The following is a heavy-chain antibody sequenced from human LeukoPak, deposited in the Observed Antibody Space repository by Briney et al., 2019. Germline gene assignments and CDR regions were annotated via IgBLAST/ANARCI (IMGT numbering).Heavy chain of an antibody. Sequence: GGSLRLSCAASGFTFSSYAMGWVRQAPGKGLEWVSAISGSGDTYYADSVKGRFTISRDNSKNTLYLQMNSLRAEDTAVYYCAKEAEDYYYYMDVWGKGTTVTISS. J-gene: IGHJ6*03. CDR1: GFTFSSYA. V-gene: IGHV3-23*01. CDR3: AKEAEDYYYYMDV. CDR2: ISGSGDT.